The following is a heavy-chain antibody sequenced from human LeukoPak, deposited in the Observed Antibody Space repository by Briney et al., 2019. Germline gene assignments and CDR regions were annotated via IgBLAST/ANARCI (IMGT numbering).Heavy chain of an antibody. D-gene: IGHD4-23*01. Sequence: SETLSLTCTVSGGSIISYYRSWIRQPPGKGLEWIGYIYYSGSTNYNPSLKSRVTISVDTSKNQFSLKLSSVTAADTAVYYCARDPTTVVTTPYYFDFWGQGTLVTVSS. J-gene: IGHJ4*02. CDR1: GGSIISYY. V-gene: IGHV4-59*12. CDR3: ARDPTTVVTTPYYFDF. CDR2: IYYSGST.